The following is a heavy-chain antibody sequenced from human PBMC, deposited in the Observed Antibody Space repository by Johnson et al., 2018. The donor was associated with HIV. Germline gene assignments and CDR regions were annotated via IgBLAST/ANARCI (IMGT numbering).Heavy chain of an antibody. CDR1: GFTFDDYA. D-gene: IGHD2-15*01. V-gene: IGHV3-9*01. J-gene: IGHJ3*02. Sequence: VQLVESGGGLVQPGRSLRLSCAASGFTFDDYAMHWVRQAPGKGLEWVSGISWNSGSIGYADSVKGRFTISRDNAKNSLYLQMNSLRAEDTALYYCARVTGFCSGGRCCDAFDIWDQGTMVTVSS. CDR2: ISWNSGSI. CDR3: ARVTGFCSGGRCCDAFDI.